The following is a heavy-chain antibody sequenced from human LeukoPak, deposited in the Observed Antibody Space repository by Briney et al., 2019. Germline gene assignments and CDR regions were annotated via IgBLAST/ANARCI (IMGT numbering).Heavy chain of an antibody. CDR2: IRYDGSNK. CDR1: GFTSSSYG. J-gene: IGHJ6*03. D-gene: IGHD2-15*01. Sequence: GGSLRLSCAASGFTSSSYGMHWVRQAPGKGLEWVAFIRYDGSNKYYADSVKGRFTISRDNSKNTLYLQMNSLRAEDTAVYYCAKAVVVVAATLSYYYYYMDVWGKGTTVTISS. V-gene: IGHV3-30*02. CDR3: AKAVVVVAATLSYYYYYMDV.